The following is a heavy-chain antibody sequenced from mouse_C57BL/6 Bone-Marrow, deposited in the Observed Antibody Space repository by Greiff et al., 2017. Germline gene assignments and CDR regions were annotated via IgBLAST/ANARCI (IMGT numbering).Heavy chain of an antibody. CDR3: ARSLAYGSSFDY. Sequence: QVQLQQPGAELVKPGASVKMSCKASGYTFTSYWMTWVKQRPGQGLEWIGDIYPGSGSTNYTEKFKSKATLTVDTSSSTAYMQLSSLTSEDSAVEYCARSLAYGSSFDYWGQGTTVTVSA. D-gene: IGHD1-1*01. J-gene: IGHJ2*01. CDR1: GYTFTSYW. V-gene: IGHV1-55*01. CDR2: IYPGSGST.